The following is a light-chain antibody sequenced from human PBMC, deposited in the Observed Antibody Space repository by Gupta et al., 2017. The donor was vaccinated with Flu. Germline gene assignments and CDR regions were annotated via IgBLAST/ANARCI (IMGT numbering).Light chain of an antibody. CDR1: TGPVSTSYY. V-gene: IGLV8-61*01. Sequence: QTVVTQEPSFSVSPGGTVTLTCGLSTGPVSTSYYPSWYQQTPGQAPRTLIYSTNTRSSGVPDRFSGSILGNKAALTITGAQADDESDYYCVLNMGSGIWVFGGGTKLTVL. J-gene: IGLJ3*02. CDR2: STN. CDR3: VLNMGSGIWV.